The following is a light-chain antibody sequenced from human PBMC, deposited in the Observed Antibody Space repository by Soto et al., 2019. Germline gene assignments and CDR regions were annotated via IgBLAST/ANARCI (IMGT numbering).Light chain of an antibody. J-gene: IGLJ1*01. Sequence: QSALTQPASVSGSPGQSIAISCTGTSSDVGGYNYVSWYQQLPGKVPKLLISEVSNQPSGVSHRFSGSKSGNTASLTISGLQAEDEADYYCSSYRTGGPFVFGTGTKLTVL. V-gene: IGLV2-14*01. CDR1: SSDVGGYNY. CDR2: EVS. CDR3: SSYRTGGPFV.